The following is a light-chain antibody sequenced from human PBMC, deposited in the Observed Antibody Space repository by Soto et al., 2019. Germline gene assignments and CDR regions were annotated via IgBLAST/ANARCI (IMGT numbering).Light chain of an antibody. Sequence: DGVVTQSPLSLPVTLGQAASISCRCSQSLVHSDGNTYLSWFHXRTGQSXXRXIYKVSNRDSGVPDRFSGSGSGTDFTLKISRVEAEDVGVYYCMQGSHWPPITFGQGTRLEI. J-gene: IGKJ5*01. CDR1: QSLVHSDGNTY. CDR3: MQGSHWPPIT. CDR2: KVS. V-gene: IGKV2-30*02.